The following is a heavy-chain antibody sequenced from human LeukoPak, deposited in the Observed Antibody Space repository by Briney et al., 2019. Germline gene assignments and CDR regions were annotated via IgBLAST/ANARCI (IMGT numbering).Heavy chain of an antibody. CDR2: IIISSSYI. CDR3: ARDPTEYYYDRSGPYDY. D-gene: IGHD3-22*01. Sequence: GGSLRLSCAASVVTFSSHSMNWVRQAPGKGLGWVSSIIISSSYIYYAHSVKGRFTISRDNAKNSLYLQMNSLRAEDTAVYYCARDPTEYYYDRSGPYDYWGQGTLVTVPS. V-gene: IGHV3-21*01. J-gene: IGHJ4*02. CDR1: VVTFSSHS.